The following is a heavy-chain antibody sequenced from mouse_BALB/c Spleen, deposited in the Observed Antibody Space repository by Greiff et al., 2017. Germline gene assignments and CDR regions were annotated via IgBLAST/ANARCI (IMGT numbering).Heavy chain of an antibody. CDR2: IDPANGNT. J-gene: IGHJ4*01. CDR3: ARAYYRYYYAMDY. Sequence: EVQLQQSGAELVKPGASVKLSCTASGFNIKDTYMHWVKQRPEQGLEWIGRIDPANGNTKYDPKFQGKATITADTSSNTAYLQLSSLTSEDTAVYYCARAYYRYYYAMDYWGQGTSVTVSS. CDR1: GFNIKDTY. D-gene: IGHD2-14*01. V-gene: IGHV14-3*02.